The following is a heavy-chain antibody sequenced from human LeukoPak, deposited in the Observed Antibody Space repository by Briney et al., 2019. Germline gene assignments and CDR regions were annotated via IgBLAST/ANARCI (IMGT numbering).Heavy chain of an antibody. CDR1: GFTFSSYG. CDR3: AKEPDYQYYFDY. V-gene: IGHV3-30*02. Sequence: GGSLRLSCAASGFTFSSYGMHWVRQAPGKGLEWVAFIRYDGSNKYYADSVKGRFTISRDNSKNTLYLQMNSLRAEDTAVYYCAKEPDYQYYFDYWGQGTLVTVSS. D-gene: IGHD4-11*01. CDR2: IRYDGSNK. J-gene: IGHJ4*02.